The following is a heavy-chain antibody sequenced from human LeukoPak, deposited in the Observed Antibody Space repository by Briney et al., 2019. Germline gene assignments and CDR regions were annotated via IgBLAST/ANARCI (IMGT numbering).Heavy chain of an antibody. J-gene: IGHJ4*02. CDR3: ARVQWGSLVAIDY. V-gene: IGHV3-74*01. CDR1: GFTFSSYW. D-gene: IGHD5-12*01. CDR2: IDNYGSSP. Sequence: GGSLRLSCAASGFTFSSYWMHWVRQAPGKGLVWVSRIDNYGSSPSYADSVKGRFTISRDNAKNTLYLQMNSLRAEDTAAYYCARVQWGSLVAIDYWGQGTLVTVSS.